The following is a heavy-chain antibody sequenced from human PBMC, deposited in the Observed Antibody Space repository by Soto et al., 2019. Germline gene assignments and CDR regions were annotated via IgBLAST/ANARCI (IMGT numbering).Heavy chain of an antibody. J-gene: IGHJ4*02. V-gene: IGHV3-7*01. Sequence: XGSLRLSCSGFVFSINTYWMNWIRQTPGKGLEWVANINPEGNAKTYVDPVKGRFFVSRDNTRNSLDLQMTSLRVEDSAIYFCAAWDISNIGAQGTRVTVS. CDR2: INPEGNAK. CDR1: VFSINTYW. D-gene: IGHD2-15*01. CDR3: AAWDISNI.